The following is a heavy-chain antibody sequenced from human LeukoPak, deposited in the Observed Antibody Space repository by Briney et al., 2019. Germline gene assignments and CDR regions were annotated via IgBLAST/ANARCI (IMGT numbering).Heavy chain of an antibody. CDR2: INPNSGGT. CDR3: ARDLDYGSGSSPIDP. D-gene: IGHD3-10*01. J-gene: IGHJ5*02. Sequence: GASVKVSCKASGYTFTGYYMHWVRQAPGRGLEWMGWINPNSGGTNYAQKFQGRVTMTRDTSISTAYMELSRLRSDDTAVYYCARDLDYGSGSSPIDPWGQGTLVTVSS. CDR1: GYTFTGYY. V-gene: IGHV1-2*02.